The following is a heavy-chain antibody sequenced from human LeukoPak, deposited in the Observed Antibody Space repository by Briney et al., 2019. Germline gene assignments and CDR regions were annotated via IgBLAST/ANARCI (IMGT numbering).Heavy chain of an antibody. CDR3: ARAPITSPFYFDY. Sequence: GGSLRLSCTASGFAFDEHDMSWVRQVPGKGLEWVSGINWSGGSTGYADPLRGRFTISRDNAKNSLYLQMDSLRAEDTALYYCARAPITSPFYFDYWGQGTLVTVSS. D-gene: IGHD2-2*01. CDR1: GFAFDEHD. CDR2: INWSGGST. V-gene: IGHV3-20*04. J-gene: IGHJ4*02.